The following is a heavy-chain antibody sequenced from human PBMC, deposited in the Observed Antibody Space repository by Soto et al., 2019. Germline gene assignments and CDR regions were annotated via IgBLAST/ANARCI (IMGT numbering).Heavy chain of an antibody. V-gene: IGHV1-69*01. CDR2: IIPIFGTA. J-gene: IGHJ3*02. D-gene: IGHD3-3*01. Sequence: QVQLVQSGAEVKKPGSSVKVSCKASGGTFSTYAISWVRQAPGQGLEWMGGIIPIFGTAKYAQKFQGRVTITADESTSTAYMELSSLRSEDTAVYYCAGEIFGVSISGGRDAFDIWGQGTMVTVSS. CDR1: GGTFSTYA. CDR3: AGEIFGVSISGGRDAFDI.